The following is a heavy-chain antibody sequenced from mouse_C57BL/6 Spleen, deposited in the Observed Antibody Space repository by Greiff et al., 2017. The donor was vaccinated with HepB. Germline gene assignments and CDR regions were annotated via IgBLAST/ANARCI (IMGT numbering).Heavy chain of an antibody. V-gene: IGHV1-81*01. D-gene: IGHD2-4*01. CDR2: IYPRSGNT. CDR1: GYTFTSYG. J-gene: IGHJ4*01. Sequence: VQLQQSGAELARPGASVKLSCKASGYTFTSYGISWVKQRTGQGLEWIGEIYPRSGNTYYNEKFKGKATLTADKSSSTAYMELRSLTSEDSAVYFCARKIYYDYDLYAMDYWGQGTSVTVSS. CDR3: ARKIYYDYDLYAMDY.